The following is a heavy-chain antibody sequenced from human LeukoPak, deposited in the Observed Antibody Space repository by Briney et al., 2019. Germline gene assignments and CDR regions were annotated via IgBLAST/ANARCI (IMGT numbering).Heavy chain of an antibody. J-gene: IGHJ4*02. CDR1: GGSISSSNYN. V-gene: IGHV4-39*07. Sequence: SETLSLTCTVSGGSISSSNYNWGWIRQPPGKGLEWIGIIFSSGDTYYNPSLKSRVTISVDTSKNQFSLKLSSVTAADTAVYYCARGYSSSWYYFDYWGQGTLVTVSS. CDR3: ARGYSSSWYYFDY. CDR2: IFSSGDT. D-gene: IGHD6-13*01.